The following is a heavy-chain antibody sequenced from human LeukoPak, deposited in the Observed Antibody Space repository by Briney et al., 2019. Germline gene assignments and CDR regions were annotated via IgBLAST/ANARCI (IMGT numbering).Heavy chain of an antibody. CDR3: ARGVSSSWYNYYYYYYMDV. D-gene: IGHD6-13*01. CDR1: GGSISSYY. Sequence: SETLSLTCTVSGGSISSYYWSWIRQPAGKGLEWIGRIYTSGSTNYNPSLKSRVTMSVDTSKNQFSLKLSSVTAADTAVYYCARGVSSSWYNYYYYYYMDVWGKGTTVTVSS. J-gene: IGHJ6*03. V-gene: IGHV4-4*07. CDR2: IYTSGST.